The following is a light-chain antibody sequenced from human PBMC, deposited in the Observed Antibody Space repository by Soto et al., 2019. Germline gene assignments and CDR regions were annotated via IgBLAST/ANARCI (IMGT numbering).Light chain of an antibody. J-gene: IGLJ1*01. V-gene: IGLV2-11*01. CDR1: SNDVFGYNF. CDR3: CSYVCSDSSLV. Sequence: PARSLCGSPGQSLSISCTGTSNDVFGYNFVSWYQQHPGKVPKLIIYDVSIRPSGVPDRFYASKSGIKASLTISGLQAEDVADYYCCSYVCSDSSLVFGSGTKVT. CDR2: DVS.